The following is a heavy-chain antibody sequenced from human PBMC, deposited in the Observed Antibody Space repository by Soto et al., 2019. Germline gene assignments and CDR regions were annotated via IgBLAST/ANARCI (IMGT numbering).Heavy chain of an antibody. CDR1: GGSISSGGYY. CDR3: ASRFAHYYDSSGYLAAFDI. J-gene: IGHJ3*02. V-gene: IGHV4-31*03. D-gene: IGHD3-22*01. CDR2: IYYSGST. Sequence: SETLSLTCTVPGGSISSGGYYWSWIRQHPGKGLEWIGYIYYSGSTYYNPSLKSRVTISVDTSKNQFSLKLSSVTAADTAVYYCASRFAHYYDSSGYLAAFDIWGQGTMVTVSS.